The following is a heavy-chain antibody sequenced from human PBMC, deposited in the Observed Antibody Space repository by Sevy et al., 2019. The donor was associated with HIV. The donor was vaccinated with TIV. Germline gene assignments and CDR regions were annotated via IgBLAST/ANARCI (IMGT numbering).Heavy chain of an antibody. D-gene: IGHD6-19*01. V-gene: IGHV1-18*04. J-gene: IGHJ4*01. CDR1: GYKVDMYG. CDR2: ISTYNGNT. CDR3: ARATGMAVAGTGRYFDF. Sequence: ASVKVSCKISGYKVDMYGIAWVRQAPGQGLEWMEWISTYNGNTNYAQNFQGRVTMTTDTSTSVVYMELGGLRPDDTAVYSCARATGMAVAGTGRYFDFWGQGTLVTVSS.